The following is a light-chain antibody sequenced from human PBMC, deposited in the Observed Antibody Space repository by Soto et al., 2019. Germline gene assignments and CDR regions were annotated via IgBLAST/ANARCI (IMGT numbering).Light chain of an antibody. CDR1: QSISSW. J-gene: IGKJ1*01. V-gene: IGKV1-5*01. Sequence: DIQMTPSPSTLSASVGDRVTITCRASQSISSWLAWYQQKPGKAPKLLIYDASNLESGVPSRFSGSGSGTEFTLTISSLQPDDFATYYCQQYNSYSMTFGQGTKVDI. CDR3: QQYNSYSMT. CDR2: DAS.